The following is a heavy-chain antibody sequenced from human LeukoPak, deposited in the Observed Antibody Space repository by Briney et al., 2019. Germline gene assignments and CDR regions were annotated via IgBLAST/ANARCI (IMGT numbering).Heavy chain of an antibody. Sequence: KTSETLSLTCTVSGGSISSGDYYWSWIRQPPGKGLEWIGYIYYSGSTYYNPSLKSRVTISVDTSKNQFSLKLSSVTAADTAVYYCARRVGRYSSSFDYWGQGTLVTVSS. CDR2: IYYSGST. D-gene: IGHD5-18*01. CDR1: GGSISSGDYY. CDR3: ARRVGRYSSSFDY. V-gene: IGHV4-30-4*08. J-gene: IGHJ4*02.